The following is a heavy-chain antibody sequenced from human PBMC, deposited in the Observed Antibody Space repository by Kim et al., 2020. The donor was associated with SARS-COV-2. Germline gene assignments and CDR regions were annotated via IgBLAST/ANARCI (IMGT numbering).Heavy chain of an antibody. V-gene: IGHV1-69*13. CDR3: ARDINKYYDFWSGYSAYYYYGMDV. J-gene: IGHJ6*02. D-gene: IGHD3-3*01. Sequence: SVKVSCKASGGTFSSYAISWVRQAPGQGLEWMGGIIPIFGTANYAQKFQGRVTITADESTSTAYMELSSLRSEDTAVYYCARDINKYYDFWSGYSAYYYYGMDVWGQGTTVTVSS. CDR2: IIPIFGTA. CDR1: GGTFSSYA.